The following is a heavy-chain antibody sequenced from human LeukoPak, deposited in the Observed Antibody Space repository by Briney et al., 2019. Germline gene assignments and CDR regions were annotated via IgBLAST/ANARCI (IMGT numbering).Heavy chain of an antibody. Sequence: RGSLRLSCVASGSTFNSYAMSWVREAPGKGLEWVSAISGSGGSTYYADYVKGRFTISRDNSKSTLYLQMNSLGAEDTALYYCAKDNGYCTSTSCFLEYWGQGTLVTVSS. CDR2: ISGSGGST. J-gene: IGHJ4*02. D-gene: IGHD2-2*03. V-gene: IGHV3-23*01. CDR3: AKDNGYCTSTSCFLEY. CDR1: GSTFNSYA.